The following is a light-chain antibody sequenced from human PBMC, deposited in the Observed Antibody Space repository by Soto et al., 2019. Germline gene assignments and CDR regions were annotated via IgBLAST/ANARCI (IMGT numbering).Light chain of an antibody. CDR1: QSIDNSY. CDR3: QQFDDSVT. Sequence: EIVLTQSPGTLSLSPWERATLSCRASQSIDNSYLAWYQQKPGRAPRLLIYGAFARATGIPDRFSGSGSGTDFTLTISRLEPEDFAVYYCQQFDDSVTFGQGTRLEIK. CDR2: GAF. V-gene: IGKV3-20*01. J-gene: IGKJ5*01.